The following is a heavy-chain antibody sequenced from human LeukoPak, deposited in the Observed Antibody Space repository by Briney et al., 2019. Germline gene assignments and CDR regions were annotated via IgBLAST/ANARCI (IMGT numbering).Heavy chain of an antibody. V-gene: IGHV3-30-3*01. Sequence: GGSLRLSCAASGFTFSSYAMHWVRQAPGKGLEWVAVISYDGSNKYYADSVKGRFTISRDNSKNTLYLQMNSLRAEDTAVYYCARGGYGDYSSSFDYWGQGTLVTVSS. CDR1: GFTFSSYA. D-gene: IGHD4-17*01. CDR2: ISYDGSNK. J-gene: IGHJ4*02. CDR3: ARGGYGDYSSSFDY.